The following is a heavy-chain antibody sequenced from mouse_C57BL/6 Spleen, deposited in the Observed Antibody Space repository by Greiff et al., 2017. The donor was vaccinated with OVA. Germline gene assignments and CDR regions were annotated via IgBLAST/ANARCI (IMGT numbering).Heavy chain of an antibody. J-gene: IGHJ2*01. CDR2: IYPGSGST. V-gene: IGHV1-55*01. CDR1: GYTFTSYW. CDR3: AREGDGYNFDY. Sequence: QVHVKQPGAELVKPGASVKMSCKASGYTFTSYWITWVKQRPGQGLEWIGDIYPGSGSTNYNEKFKSKATLTVDTSSSTAYMQLSSLTSEDSAVYYCAREGDGYNFDYWGQGTTLTVSS. D-gene: IGHD2-3*01.